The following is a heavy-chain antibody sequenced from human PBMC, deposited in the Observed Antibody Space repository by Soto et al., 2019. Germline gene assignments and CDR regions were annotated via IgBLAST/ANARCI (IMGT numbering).Heavy chain of an antibody. CDR1: GYTFTTYD. J-gene: IGHJ6*02. V-gene: IGHV1-8*01. D-gene: IGHD2-2*01. Sequence: QVQLVQSGAEVTKPGASVKVSCRASGYTFTTYDINWVRQATGQGLEWMGWMSPNSGATGYAQKFQGRVTMTRDTYISTAYMELSNLRSEDTAIYYCARAVDAGVVVWGQGTTVTVCS. CDR3: ARAVDAGVVV. CDR2: MSPNSGAT.